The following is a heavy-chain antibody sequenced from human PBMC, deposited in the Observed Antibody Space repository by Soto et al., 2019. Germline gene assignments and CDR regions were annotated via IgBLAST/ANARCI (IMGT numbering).Heavy chain of an antibody. J-gene: IGHJ6*02. D-gene: IGHD5-12*01. CDR3: ARGYNDGYNYGPRRYYGMDV. V-gene: IGHV3-13*01. Sequence: GGSLRLSCAASGFTFSSYDMHWVRQATGKGLEWVSAIGTAGDTYYPGSVKGRFTISRENAKNSLYLQMNSLRAEDTAVYYCARGYNDGYNYGPRRYYGMDVWGQGTTVTVSS. CDR2: IGTAGDT. CDR1: GFTFSSYD.